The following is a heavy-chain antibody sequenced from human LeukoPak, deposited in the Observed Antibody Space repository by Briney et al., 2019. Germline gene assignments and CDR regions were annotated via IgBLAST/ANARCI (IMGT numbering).Heavy chain of an antibody. CDR3: AKGLYDYALDV. CDR1: GFSIKSYS. CDR2: IGARDGRT. V-gene: IGHV3-23*01. J-gene: IGHJ6*02. Sequence: GGSLRLSCAASGFSIKSYSMTWVRQAPGKGLDWVALIGARDGRTYYADPVKGRFTISRDNFKNTLYLQMNSLRAEDTAIYYCAKGLYDYALDVWGQGTAVTVSS.